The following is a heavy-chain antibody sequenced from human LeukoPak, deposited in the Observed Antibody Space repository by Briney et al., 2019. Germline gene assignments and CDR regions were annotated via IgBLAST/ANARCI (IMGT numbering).Heavy chain of an antibody. V-gene: IGHV4-39*01. Sequence: SETLSLTCTVSGGSISSSSYYWGWIRQPPGKGLEWIGSIYYSGSTYYNPSLKSRVTISVDTSKNQFSLKLSSVTAADTAVYYCARLGYGGGNWGQGTLVTVSS. CDR2: IYYSGST. D-gene: IGHD4-23*01. CDR3: ARLGYGGGN. CDR1: GGSISSSSYY. J-gene: IGHJ4*02.